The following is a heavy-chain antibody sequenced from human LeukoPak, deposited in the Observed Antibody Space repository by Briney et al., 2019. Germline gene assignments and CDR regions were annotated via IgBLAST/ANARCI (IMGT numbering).Heavy chain of an antibody. CDR3: ANERLLGYFYMDV. CDR1: GFTFNDYG. J-gene: IGHJ6*03. V-gene: IGHV3-30*02. Sequence: PGGSLTLSCPSSGFTFNDYGMHWVRQAPGKGLESVAFTRYDGSIKDYADSVKGRFTISRDNSKNMLYLEMNSLRTDDTALYYCANERLLGYFYMDVWGKGTTVTVSS. D-gene: IGHD3-3*02. CDR2: TRYDGSIK.